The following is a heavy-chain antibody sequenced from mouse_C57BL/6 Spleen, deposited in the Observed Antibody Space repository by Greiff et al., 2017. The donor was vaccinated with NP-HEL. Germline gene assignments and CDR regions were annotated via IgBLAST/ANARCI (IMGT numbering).Heavy chain of an antibody. V-gene: IGHV1-22*01. CDR1: GYTFTDYN. CDR2: INPNNGGT. CDR3: ARGGYGNYYFDD. D-gene: IGHD2-1*01. J-gene: IGHJ2*01. Sequence: VQLQQSGPELVKPGASVKMSCKASGYTFTDYNMHWVKQSHGKSLEWIGYINPNNGGTSYNQKFKGKATLTVNKSSSTAYMELRSLTSEESAVYYCARGGYGNYYFDDWGQGTTLTVSS.